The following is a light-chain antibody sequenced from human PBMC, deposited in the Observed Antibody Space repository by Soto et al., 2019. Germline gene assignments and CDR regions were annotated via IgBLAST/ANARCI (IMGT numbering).Light chain of an antibody. CDR1: SSDIGAYNY. V-gene: IGLV2-14*03. CDR2: DVS. CDR3: CSYTRNGTPI. Sequence: QSALTQPASVSGSPGQSITISCSGTSSDIGAYNYVSWYQHHPGRVPKLMIYDVSNRPSGVCNRFSGSKSGNTASLTMSGLQAEDEDDYYCCSYTRNGTPIFGGGTKLTVL. J-gene: IGLJ2*01.